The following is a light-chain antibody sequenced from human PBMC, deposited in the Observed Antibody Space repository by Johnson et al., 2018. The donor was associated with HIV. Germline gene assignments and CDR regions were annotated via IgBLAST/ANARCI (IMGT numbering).Light chain of an antibody. J-gene: IGLJ1*01. V-gene: IGLV1-51*02. Sequence: QSVLTQPPSVSAAPGQKVTISCSGNSSNIGNVYVCWYQQLPGTAPKLLIYENNKRPSGIPDRFSGSKSGTSATLGITGLQTGDEADYYCATWDRSLSAGGVFGTGTKVTVL. CDR3: ATWDRSLSAGGV. CDR1: SSNIGNVY. CDR2: ENN.